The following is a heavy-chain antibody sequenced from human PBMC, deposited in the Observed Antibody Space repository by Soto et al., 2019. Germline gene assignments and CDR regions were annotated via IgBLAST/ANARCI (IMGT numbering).Heavy chain of an antibody. CDR3: AGGGGYYGSGSYQAPYGMDV. V-gene: IGHV1-69*13. CDR1: GGTFSSYA. D-gene: IGHD3-10*01. J-gene: IGHJ6*02. Sequence: SVKVSCKASGGTFSSYAISWVRQAPGQGLEWMGGIIPIFGTANYAQKFQGRVTITADESTSTAYMELSSLRSEDTAVYYCAGGGGYYGSGSYQAPYGMDVWGQGTTVTVSS. CDR2: IIPIFGTA.